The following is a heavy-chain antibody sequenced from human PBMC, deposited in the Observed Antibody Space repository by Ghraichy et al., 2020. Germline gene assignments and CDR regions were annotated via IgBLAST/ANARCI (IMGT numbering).Heavy chain of an antibody. CDR2: ISSNGGST. V-gene: IGHV3-64D*06. J-gene: IGHJ4*02. D-gene: IGHD5-18*01. CDR3: VEGSARAYSYGYCDY. Sequence: GGSLRLSCSASGFTFSNYSMHWVRQAPGKGLEYVSAISSNGGSTYYADSVKGRFTISRDNSKNTVYLQMSSLRAEDTAVYYCVEGSARAYSYGYCDYWGRGTLVTVSS. CDR1: GFTFSNYS.